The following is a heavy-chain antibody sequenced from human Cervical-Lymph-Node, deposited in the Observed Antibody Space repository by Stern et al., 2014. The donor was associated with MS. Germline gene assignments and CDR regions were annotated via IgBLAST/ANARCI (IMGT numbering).Heavy chain of an antibody. CDR3: AAELGGSYYFDY. D-gene: IGHD1-26*01. J-gene: IGHJ4*02. CDR2: IYYSGST. V-gene: IGHV4-31*03. Sequence: DQLVESGPGLVKPSQTLSLTCTVSGGSISSGGYYWSWIRQHPGKGLEWIGYIYYSGSTYYNPSLKSRVIISVDTSKNQFSLKLSSVTAADTAVYYCAAELGGSYYFDYWGQGTLVTVSS. CDR1: GGSISSGGYY.